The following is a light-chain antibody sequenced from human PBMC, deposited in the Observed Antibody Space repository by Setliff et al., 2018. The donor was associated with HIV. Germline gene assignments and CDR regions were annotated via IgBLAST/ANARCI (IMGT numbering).Light chain of an antibody. CDR1: QGISSA. J-gene: IGKJ5*01. CDR2: DAP. CDR3: QQFNDYPSIT. Sequence: AIQLTQSPSSLSASVGDRVTITCRASQGISSALAWYQQTPGKAPKLLIYDAPSLESGVPSRFSGSGSGTDFTLTISSLQPEDFATYYCQQFNDYPSITVGQGTRLEIK. V-gene: IGKV1D-13*01.